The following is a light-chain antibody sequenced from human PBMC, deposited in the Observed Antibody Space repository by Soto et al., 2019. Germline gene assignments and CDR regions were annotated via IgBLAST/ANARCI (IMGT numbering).Light chain of an antibody. CDR2: GAS. V-gene: IGKV3-11*01. CDR3: QQSYNSPQT. CDR1: QSGSSY. Sequence: EIVLTQSPATLSLSPGERATLSCRASQSGSSYLAWYQQKPGQAPRLLIYGASTRAPGFPARFSGSGSGTDFTLTISSLQPEDFATYSCQQSYNSPQTFGRGTKVDIK. J-gene: IGKJ1*01.